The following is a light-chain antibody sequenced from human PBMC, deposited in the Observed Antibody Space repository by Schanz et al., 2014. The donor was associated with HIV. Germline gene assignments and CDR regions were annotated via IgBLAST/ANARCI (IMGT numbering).Light chain of an antibody. CDR3: QTWATGIVV. V-gene: IGLV4-69*02. CDR1: SDHSTYA. CDR2: LNSDGSH. J-gene: IGLJ2*01. Sequence: QLVLTQSPSASASLGASVTLTCTLSSDHSTYAIAWHQQQPEKGPRYLMNLNSDGSHSKGDGIPDRFSGSSSGAERYLTISSLQSDDEADYYCQTWATGIVVFGGGTKLTVL.